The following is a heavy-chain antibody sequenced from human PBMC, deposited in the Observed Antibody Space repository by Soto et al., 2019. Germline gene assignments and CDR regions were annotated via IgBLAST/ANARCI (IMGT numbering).Heavy chain of an antibody. CDR1: GGTFSSYA. D-gene: IGHD3-3*01. CDR3: ARVIMIFGVANLGSYFDY. Sequence: SVKVSCKASGGTFSSYAISWVRQAPGQGLEWMGGIIPIFGTANYAQKFHGRVTMTTDTSTATAHMELRSLISDDTAVYYCARVIMIFGVANLGSYFDYWGQGTRVTVSS. CDR2: IIPIFGTA. V-gene: IGHV1-69*05. J-gene: IGHJ4*02.